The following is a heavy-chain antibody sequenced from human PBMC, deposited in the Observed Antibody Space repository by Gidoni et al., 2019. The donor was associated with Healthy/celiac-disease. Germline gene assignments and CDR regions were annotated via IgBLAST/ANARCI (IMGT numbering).Heavy chain of an antibody. CDR2: IYPGDSDT. J-gene: IGHJ2*01. Sequence: EVQLVQSGAEVKKRGESLKISCTGSGYSFTIYWLGWVRQMPGKGLEGMGIIYPGDSDTRYSPSFQGQVTISADKSISTAYLQWSSLKASDTAMYYCARQGCSGGSCYSAVGYFDLWGRGTLVTVSS. CDR3: ARQGCSGGSCYSAVGYFDL. CDR1: GYSFTIYW. V-gene: IGHV5-51*01. D-gene: IGHD2-15*01.